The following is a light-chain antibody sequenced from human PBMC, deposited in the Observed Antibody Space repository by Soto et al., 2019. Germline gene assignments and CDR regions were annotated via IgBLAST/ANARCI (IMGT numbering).Light chain of an antibody. CDR2: DAF. J-gene: IGKJ4*01. V-gene: IGKV1-39*01. CDR3: LQSYSAPLT. CDR1: QSISSY. Sequence: DIQMTQSPSSLYASVGDRVTITCRASQSISSYLSWYQQKPGKAPKLVISDAFSLQSGDPSRFSGSRSGTDFTITNIRLHPQDFATYYCLQSYSAPLTCGGGTKMENK.